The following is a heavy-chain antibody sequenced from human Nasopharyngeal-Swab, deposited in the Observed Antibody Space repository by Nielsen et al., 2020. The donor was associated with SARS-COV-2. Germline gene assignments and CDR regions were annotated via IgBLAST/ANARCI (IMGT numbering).Heavy chain of an antibody. CDR3: ASEGSGVFGVVIYAFDI. V-gene: IGHV1-24*01. CDR1: GYTLTVLP. Sequence: ASVKVSCKVSGYTLTVLPIHWVRQAPGKGLEWMGTVVPEDGEPIYAQNFQGRVTMTEDTSTYIAYLELSSLRSEDTAVYYCASEGSGVFGVVIYAFDIWGPGTLVTVSS. D-gene: IGHD3-3*01. J-gene: IGHJ3*02. CDR2: VVPEDGEP.